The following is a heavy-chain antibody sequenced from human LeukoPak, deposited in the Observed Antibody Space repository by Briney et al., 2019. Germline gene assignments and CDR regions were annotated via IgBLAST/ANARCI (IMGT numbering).Heavy chain of an antibody. Sequence: PGGSLRLPCAASGFTFSNAWMNWVRQAPGKGLEWVGRIKSKTDGGTTDYAAPVKGRFTISRGDSKNTLHLQMNSLKTEDTAVYYCSTDEYDYVWGSYRYSGEYYFHYWGQGTLVTVSS. CDR2: IKSKTDGGTT. D-gene: IGHD3-16*02. CDR1: GFTFSNAW. J-gene: IGHJ4*02. CDR3: STDEYDYVWGSYRYSGEYYFHY. V-gene: IGHV3-15*07.